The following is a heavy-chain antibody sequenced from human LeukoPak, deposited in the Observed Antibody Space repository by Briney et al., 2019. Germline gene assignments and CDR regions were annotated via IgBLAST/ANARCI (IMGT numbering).Heavy chain of an antibody. CDR3: TSPGLRHFDI. CDR1: GDSITTSSYY. V-gene: IGHV4-39*01. D-gene: IGHD3-16*01. J-gene: IGHJ3*02. CDR2: IYYSGST. Sequence: SETLSLTCTVSGDSITTSSYYWGWIRQPPRKGLEWIGSIYYSGSTYYNPSLKSRVTISVDTSKNQFSLKLSSVTAADTAIYYCTSPGLRHFDIWGQGTMVTVSS.